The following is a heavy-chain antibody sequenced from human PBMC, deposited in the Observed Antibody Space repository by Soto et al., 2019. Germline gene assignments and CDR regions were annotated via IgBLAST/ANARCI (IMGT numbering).Heavy chain of an antibody. CDR3: ARFYYDSSGYLPSPYYYYYGMDV. J-gene: IGHJ6*02. Sequence: GGSMRLSCAASGFTLSSYWMSWVRQAPGKGLEWVANIKQDGSEKYYVDSVKGRFTISRDNAKNSLYLQMNSLRAEDTAVYYCARFYYDSSGYLPSPYYYYYGMDVWGQGTTVTVSS. D-gene: IGHD3-22*01. CDR1: GFTLSSYW. CDR2: IKQDGSEK. V-gene: IGHV3-7*04.